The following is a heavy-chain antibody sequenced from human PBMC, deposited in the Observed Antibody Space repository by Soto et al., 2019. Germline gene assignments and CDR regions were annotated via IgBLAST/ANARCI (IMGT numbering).Heavy chain of an antibody. V-gene: IGHV3-23*01. Sequence: GGSLRLSCAVSGITFSSHAMTWVRQAPGKGLEWVSGISGTGRTTYSADSVKGRFTISRDNSKNTLFLQMNSLRAEDTAVYYCARYYGDFWYFDFWGLGTLVTVSS. CDR3: ARYYGDFWYFDF. D-gene: IGHD4-17*01. J-gene: IGHJ4*02. CDR2: ISGTGRTT. CDR1: GITFSSHA.